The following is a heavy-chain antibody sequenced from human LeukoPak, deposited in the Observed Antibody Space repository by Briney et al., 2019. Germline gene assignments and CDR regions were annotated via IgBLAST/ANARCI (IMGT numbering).Heavy chain of an antibody. D-gene: IGHD2-21*01. CDR3: TTEDLVN. CDR1: GLTFSTAW. J-gene: IGHJ4*02. V-gene: IGHV3-15*01. CDR2: IKSKNHGETT. Sequence: GGSLRLSCSASGLTFSTAWMSWVRQAPGKGLEWVGRIKSKNHGETTDYAAPVKGRFTISRDDSKNTVYLQMNSLKNEDTAVYYTTEDLVNWGQGTLVTVSS.